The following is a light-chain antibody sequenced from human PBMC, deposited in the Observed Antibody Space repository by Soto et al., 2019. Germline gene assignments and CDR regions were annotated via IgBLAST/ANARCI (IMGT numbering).Light chain of an antibody. CDR1: SSDVGSYNY. Sequence: QSVLTQPASVSGSPGQSITISCTGTSSDVGSYNYVSWYQQHPDKAPKLLIYDVSNRPLGVSNRFSGSKSGNTASLTISGLQAEDEADYYCSSYRSISGLGVFGTGTKVTVL. J-gene: IGLJ1*01. CDR2: DVS. V-gene: IGLV2-14*03. CDR3: SSYRSISGLGV.